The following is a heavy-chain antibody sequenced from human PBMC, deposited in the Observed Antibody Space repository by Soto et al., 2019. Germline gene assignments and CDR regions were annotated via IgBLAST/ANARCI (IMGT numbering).Heavy chain of an antibody. CDR3: ARGPRGGYYYDSSGYQDY. Sequence: VSVKVSCKASGYTFTSYAMHWVRQAPGQRLEWMGWINAGNGNTKYSQKFQGRVTITRDTSASTAYMELSSLRSEDTAVYYCARGPRGGYYYDSSGYQDYWGQGTLVTVSS. CDR1: GYTFTSYA. J-gene: IGHJ4*02. V-gene: IGHV1-3*01. CDR2: INAGNGNT. D-gene: IGHD3-22*01.